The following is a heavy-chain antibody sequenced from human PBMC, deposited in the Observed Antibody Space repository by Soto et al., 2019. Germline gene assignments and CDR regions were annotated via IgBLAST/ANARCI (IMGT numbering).Heavy chain of an antibody. CDR1: GYTFTSYY. CDR2: INPSGGST. V-gene: IGHV1-46*03. J-gene: IGHJ4*02. D-gene: IGHD6-19*01. CDR3: ARVGGSHHFDY. Sequence: ASVKVSCKASGYTFTSYYMHWVRQAPGQGLEWMGIINPSGGSTSYAQRFQGRVTMTTDTPTSTVYMELSSLRSEDTAVYYCARVGGSHHFDYWGQGTLVTVSS.